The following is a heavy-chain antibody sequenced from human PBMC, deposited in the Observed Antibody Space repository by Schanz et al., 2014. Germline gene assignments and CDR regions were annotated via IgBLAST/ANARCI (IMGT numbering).Heavy chain of an antibody. CDR3: AKAADWPVTRFDP. Sequence: EVQLLESGGGLVQPGGSLRLSCAASGFTFSAYAMTWVRQIPGKGLEWVSAISASGGTTYYADSVKGRFTISRDNSKNTLYLQMNGLRGEDTAVYYCAKAADWPVTRFDPWGQGTLVTVSS. D-gene: IGHD3-9*01. CDR1: GFTFSAYA. V-gene: IGHV3-23*01. J-gene: IGHJ5*02. CDR2: ISASGGTT.